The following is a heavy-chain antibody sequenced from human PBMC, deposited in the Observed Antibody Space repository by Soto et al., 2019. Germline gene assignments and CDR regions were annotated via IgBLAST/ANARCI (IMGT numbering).Heavy chain of an antibody. J-gene: IGHJ4*02. D-gene: IGHD3-9*01. CDR1: GFTFSSYA. Sequence: PGGSLRLSCAASGFTFSSYAMHWVRQAPGKGLEWVAVISYDGSNKYYADSVKGRFTISRDNSKNTLYLQMNSLRAEDTAVYYCARDSFQYYDILTGQGDFDYWGQGTLVTVSS. CDR2: ISYDGSNK. CDR3: ARDSFQYYDILTGQGDFDY. V-gene: IGHV3-30-3*01.